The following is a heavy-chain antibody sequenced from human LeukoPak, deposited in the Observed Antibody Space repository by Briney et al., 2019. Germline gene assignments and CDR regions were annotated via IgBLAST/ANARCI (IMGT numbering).Heavy chain of an antibody. CDR2: ISSSSSYI. J-gene: IGHJ4*02. V-gene: IGHV3-21*04. CDR3: AKDLSTGYTPVDY. CDR1: GFTFSSYS. D-gene: IGHD2-15*01. Sequence: GGSLRLSCAASGFTFSSYSMNWVRQAPGKGLEWVSSISSSSSYIYYADSVKGRFTISRDNAKNSLYLQMNSLRAEDTAVYYCAKDLSTGYTPVDYWGQGTLVTVSS.